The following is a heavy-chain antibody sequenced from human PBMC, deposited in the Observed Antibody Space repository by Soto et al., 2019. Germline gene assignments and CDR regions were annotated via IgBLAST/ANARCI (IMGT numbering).Heavy chain of an antibody. CDR3: ARDGYCSGGSCYSVPVFDY. CDR1: GFTFSSYG. D-gene: IGHD2-15*01. J-gene: IGHJ4*02. CDR2: IWYDGSNK. V-gene: IGHV3-33*01. Sequence: QVQLVESGGGVVQPGRSLRLSCAASGFTFSSYGMHWVRQAPGKGLEWVAVIWYDGSNKYYADSVKGRFTISRDNSKNKLYLQVNSLRAEDMAVYYCARDGYCSGGSCYSVPVFDYWGQGTLVTVSS.